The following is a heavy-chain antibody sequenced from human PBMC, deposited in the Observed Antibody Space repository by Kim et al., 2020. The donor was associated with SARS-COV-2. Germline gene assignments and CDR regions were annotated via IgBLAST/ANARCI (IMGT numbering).Heavy chain of an antibody. Sequence: TYNAYSVKGRFTITRDNSKNTLYLQMNILRAEDTAVYYCAKGKTYKTFDIWGQGTMVTVSS. CDR3: AKGKTYKTFDI. D-gene: IGHD1-1*01. J-gene: IGHJ3*02. CDR2: T. V-gene: IGHV3-23*01.